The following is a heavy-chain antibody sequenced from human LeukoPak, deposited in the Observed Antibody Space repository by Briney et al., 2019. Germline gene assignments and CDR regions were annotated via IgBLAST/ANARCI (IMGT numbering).Heavy chain of an antibody. J-gene: IGHJ4*02. CDR1: GFSFSYYG. V-gene: IGHV3-30*18. CDR2: ISYDGGDK. D-gene: IGHD1-26*01. CDR3: AKDMRPYSGDRSFLFDQ. Sequence: GGSLRLSCVASGFSFSYYGVHWVRQAPGKGLEWVALISYDGGDKYFADSVKGRFSISRDNSQNTLFLQMNSLITEDTAIYYCAKDMRPYSGDRSFLFDQWGQGTLVIVSS.